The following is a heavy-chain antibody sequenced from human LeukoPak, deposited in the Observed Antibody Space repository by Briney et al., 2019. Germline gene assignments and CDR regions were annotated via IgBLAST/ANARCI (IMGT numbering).Heavy chain of an antibody. Sequence: SETLSLTCTVSGGSISSSSYYWGWIRQPPGKGLEWIGSIYYSGSTYYNPSLKSRVTISVDTSKNQFSLKLSSVTAADTAVYYCARVYSGYDQYFDYWGQGTLVTVSS. V-gene: IGHV4-39*07. CDR1: GGSISSSSYY. J-gene: IGHJ4*02. CDR2: IYYSGST. CDR3: ARVYSGYDQYFDY. D-gene: IGHD5-12*01.